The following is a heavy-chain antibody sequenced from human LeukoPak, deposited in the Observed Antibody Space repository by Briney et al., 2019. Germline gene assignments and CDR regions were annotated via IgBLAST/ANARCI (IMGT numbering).Heavy chain of an antibody. V-gene: IGHV1-2*02. CDR2: INPNSGGT. CDR1: GYTFTGYY. Sequence: ASVKVSCKASGYTFTGYYMHWVRQAPGQGLEWMGWINPNSGGTNYAQKFQGRVTMTRDTSISTAYMELSRLRSDDTAVYHCARGAFNYYYMDVWGKGTTVTISS. J-gene: IGHJ6*03. CDR3: ARGAFNYYYMDV.